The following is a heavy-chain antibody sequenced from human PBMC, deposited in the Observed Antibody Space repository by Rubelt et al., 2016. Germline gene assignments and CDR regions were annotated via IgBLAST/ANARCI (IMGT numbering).Heavy chain of an antibody. CDR1: GGSISNDYSF. CDR2: IFHSGGT. D-gene: IGHD3-3*02. J-gene: IGHJ4*02. Sequence: QLQLQESGPGLVKPSETLSLTCTVSGGSISNDYSFWGWIRQPPGKGLGWLGSIFHSGGTYYNPSLKSRVTISIDTSKNQLSLKLSAVTAADTAVYFCASFHLSRDYWGQGILVTVSS. CDR3: ASFHLSRDY. V-gene: IGHV4-39*07.